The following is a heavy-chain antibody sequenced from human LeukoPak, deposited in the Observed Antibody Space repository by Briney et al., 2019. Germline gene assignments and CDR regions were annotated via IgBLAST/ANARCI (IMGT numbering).Heavy chain of an antibody. J-gene: IGHJ4*02. V-gene: IGHV3-30*02. D-gene: IGHD2-15*01. CDR1: GFTFSSYG. CDR2: IRYDGNNK. Sequence: GGSLRLSCAASGFTFSSYGMHWVRQASGKGLNWVAFIRYDGNNKYYADSVKGRFTISRDNSKNMLYLEMNSLSAEDTAVYYCAKVRYCSGVNCYPDDNWGQGTLVTVSS. CDR3: AKVRYCSGVNCYPDDN.